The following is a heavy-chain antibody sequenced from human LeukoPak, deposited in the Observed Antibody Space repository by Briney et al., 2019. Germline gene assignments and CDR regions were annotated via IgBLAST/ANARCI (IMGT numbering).Heavy chain of an antibody. J-gene: IGHJ4*02. D-gene: IGHD6-19*01. CDR2: INSDGSST. V-gene: IGHV3-74*01. Sequence: GGSLRLSCAASGFTFSSYWMHWVRQAPGKGLVWVSRINSDGSSTSYADSVKGRFTISRDNAKNTLYLQMNSLRAEDTAVYYCAKARLAVAAFDYWGQGTLVTVSS. CDR1: GFTFSSYW. CDR3: AKARLAVAAFDY.